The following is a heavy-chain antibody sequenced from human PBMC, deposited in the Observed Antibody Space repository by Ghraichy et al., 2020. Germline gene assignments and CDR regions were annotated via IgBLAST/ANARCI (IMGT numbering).Heavy chain of an antibody. CDR1: GFTFSSYA. Sequence: GGSLRLSCAASGFTFSSYAMSWVRQAPGKGLEWVSAISGSGGSTYYADSVKGRFTISRDNSKNTLYLQMNSLRAEDTAVYYCAKDLPAVGYSYVKLPLYYYYGMDVWGQGTTVTVSS. CDR2: ISGSGGST. J-gene: IGHJ6*02. D-gene: IGHD5-18*01. CDR3: AKDLPAVGYSYVKLPLYYYYGMDV. V-gene: IGHV3-23*01.